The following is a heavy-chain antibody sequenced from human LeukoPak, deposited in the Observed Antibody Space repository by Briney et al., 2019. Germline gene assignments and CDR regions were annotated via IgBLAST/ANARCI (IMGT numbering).Heavy chain of an antibody. D-gene: IGHD3-10*01. CDR2: ISSSGSTI. V-gene: IGHV3-11*01. CDR3: ARAKIWFGELLSIDFDY. CDR1: GFTFSDYY. J-gene: IGHJ4*02. Sequence: GGSLRLSCAASGFTFSDYYMSWIRQAPGKGLEWVSYISSSGSTIYYADSVKGRFTISRDNAKNSLYLQMNSLRAEDTAVYYCARAKIWFGELLSIDFDYWGQGTLVTVSS.